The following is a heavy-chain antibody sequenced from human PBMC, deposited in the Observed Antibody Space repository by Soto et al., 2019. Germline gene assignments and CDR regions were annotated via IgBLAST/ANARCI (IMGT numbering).Heavy chain of an antibody. D-gene: IGHD1-20*01. V-gene: IGHV3-23*01. CDR1: GLPFISHA. CDR2: ISISGGNT. J-gene: IGHJ4*02. Sequence: EVQLLESAGGLVQPGGPLRLPCAASGLPFISHAMCWVRQAPGRGLEWVSSISISGGNTYYAYSVRGRFTISRDKSKNTLYLHMNSLTADDTAIYYCANETRHNHYWGQGTLVTVSS. CDR3: ANETRHNHY.